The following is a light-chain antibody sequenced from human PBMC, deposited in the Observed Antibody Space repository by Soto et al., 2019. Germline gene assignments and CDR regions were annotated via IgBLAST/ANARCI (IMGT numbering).Light chain of an antibody. CDR2: DAS. J-gene: IGKJ3*01. CDR3: EQYDNLPPFT. CDR1: QDISNY. V-gene: IGKV1-33*01. Sequence: DIQMTQSPSSLSASVGDRVTITCQASQDISNYLNWYQQKPGKAPKLLIYDASNLETGVPSRFSGSGYGTDFTFTISSPQPEDIATYDCEQYDNLPPFTFGPGTKVDIK.